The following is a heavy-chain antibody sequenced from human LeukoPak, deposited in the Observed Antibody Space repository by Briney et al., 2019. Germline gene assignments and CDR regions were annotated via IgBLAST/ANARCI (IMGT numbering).Heavy chain of an antibody. Sequence: GGSLRLSCAASGFTFGSYWMHWVRQAPGKGLVWVSRINTDGGSTTYADSVKGRFTVSRDNAKNSIYVQMNNLRAEDTAVYYCVRDRAAPDSWGQGTLVTVSS. CDR3: VRDRAAPDS. D-gene: IGHD3-10*01. V-gene: IGHV3-74*01. J-gene: IGHJ4*02. CDR2: INTDGGST. CDR1: GFTFGSYW.